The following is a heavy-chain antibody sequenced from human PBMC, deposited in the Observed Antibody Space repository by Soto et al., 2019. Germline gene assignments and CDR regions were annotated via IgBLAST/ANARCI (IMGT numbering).Heavy chain of an antibody. CDR3: TRFNLQWLVIDY. Sequence: PSETLSLTCTVSGASVSSGSYYWGWIRQLPGKGLEWIGYIYYSGNTDYNPSLKSRVTISVDTSRNQFSLKLNSVTPADTAVYYCTRFNLQWLVIDYWGQGTLVTVSS. CDR1: GASVSSGSYY. D-gene: IGHD6-19*01. V-gene: IGHV4-61*01. J-gene: IGHJ4*02. CDR2: IYYSGNT.